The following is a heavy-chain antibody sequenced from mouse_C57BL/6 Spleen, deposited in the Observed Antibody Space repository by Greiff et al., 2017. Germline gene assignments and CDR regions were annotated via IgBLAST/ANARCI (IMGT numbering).Heavy chain of an antibody. D-gene: IGHD2-5*01. CDR3: ESHYYSNYGRAMDY. Sequence: QVQLQQPGAELVKPGASVKLSCKASGYTFTSYWMHWVKQRPGRGLEWIGRIDPNSGGTKYNEKFKSQATLTVDKPSSTAYMQISSMTSEAAEVYYCESHYYSNYGRAMDYWGQGTSVTVSS. V-gene: IGHV1-72*01. CDR1: GYTFTSYW. CDR2: IDPNSGGT. J-gene: IGHJ4*01.